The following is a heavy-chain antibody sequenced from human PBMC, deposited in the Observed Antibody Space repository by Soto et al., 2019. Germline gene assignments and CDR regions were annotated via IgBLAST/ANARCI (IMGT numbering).Heavy chain of an antibody. D-gene: IGHD3-22*01. CDR1: GDSFSSNW. J-gene: IGHJ3*02. V-gene: IGHV3-7*01. CDR3: ARGYYVYDNSRYFVDAFDI. Sequence: PGGTLRLSCSASGDSFSSNWMSWVRNAQGKGLERVANIKSDGSEKFYGDSVKGRFTISRDNIKNSLSLQMSSLRAEDTTVYYCARGYYVYDNSRYFVDAFDIWGQGTMVTV. CDR2: IKSDGSEK.